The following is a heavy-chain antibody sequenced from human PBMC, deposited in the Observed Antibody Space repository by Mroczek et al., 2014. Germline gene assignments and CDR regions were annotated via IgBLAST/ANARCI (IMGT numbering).Heavy chain of an antibody. Sequence: QVQLQQWGGRTVEAFGDPVPHLRCLWWVRSRGYYWSWIRQPPGKGLEWIGEINHSGSTNYNPSLKSRVTISVDTSKNQFSLKLSSVTAADTAVYYCARERGGRYYMDVWGKGTTVTVSS. CDR3: ARERGGRYYMDV. D-gene: IGHD1-26*01. V-gene: IGHV4-34*01. CDR1: WVRSRGYY. J-gene: IGHJ6*03. CDR2: INHSGST.